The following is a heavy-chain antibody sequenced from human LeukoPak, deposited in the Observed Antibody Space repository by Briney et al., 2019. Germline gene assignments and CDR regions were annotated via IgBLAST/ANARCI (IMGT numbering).Heavy chain of an antibody. CDR3: ARHDTGPSFRVVVETLTGGPYNWFDP. Sequence: SETLSLTCTVSGGSISSSSYYWGWIRQPPGKGLEWIGSIYYSGSTYYNPSLKSRVTISVDTSKNQFSLKLSSVTAADTAVYYCARHDTGPSFRVVVETLTGGPYNWFDPWGQGTLVTVSS. CDR1: GGSISSSSYY. J-gene: IGHJ5*02. V-gene: IGHV4-39*01. D-gene: IGHD2-21*01. CDR2: IYYSGST.